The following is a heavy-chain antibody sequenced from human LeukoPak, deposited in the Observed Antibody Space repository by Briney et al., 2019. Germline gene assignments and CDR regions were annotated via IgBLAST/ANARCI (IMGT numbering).Heavy chain of an antibody. CDR1: GYSFTNYW. Sequence: GESLKISCKGSGYSFTNYWIAWVRQMPGIGLEWMGIIYPGDSDTRYGPSFQGQVTISADKSISTAYLQWSSLKASDTAMYYCARRIAARVPFDYWGQGTLVTVSS. CDR3: ARRIAARVPFDY. D-gene: IGHD6-6*01. CDR2: IYPGDSDT. J-gene: IGHJ4*02. V-gene: IGHV5-51*01.